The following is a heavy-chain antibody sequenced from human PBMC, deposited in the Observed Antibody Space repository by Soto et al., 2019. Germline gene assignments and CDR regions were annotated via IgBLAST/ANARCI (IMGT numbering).Heavy chain of an antibody. CDR2: VSYDGSDK. Sequence: QVHLVESGGGVVQPGRSLRLSCVGSGFTFSSYGIHWVRQAPGKGLEWVAVVSYDGSDKFFADSVKGRFTISRDNSKNTLYLQMNTLGVEDTAVYHCARDAEAYVNVLATMRSGYYYHGLDVWGQGTTVFVSS. D-gene: IGHD5-12*01. V-gene: IGHV3-30*03. CDR3: ARDAEAYVNVLATMRSGYYYHGLDV. CDR1: GFTFSSYG. J-gene: IGHJ6*02.